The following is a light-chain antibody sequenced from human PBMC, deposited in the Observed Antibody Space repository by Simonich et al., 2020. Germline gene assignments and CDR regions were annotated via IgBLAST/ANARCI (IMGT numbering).Light chain of an antibody. CDR3: QSYDSSNWV. V-gene: IGLV6-57*03. CDR2: EDN. Sequence: NFMLTQPHSVSESPGKTVTISCTRSSGSIASNYVQWYQPRPGRAPTTWIYEDNQSPSGVPDRFSGSIDSSSNSASLTISGLKTEDEADYYCQSYDSSNWVFGGGTKLTVL. CDR1: SGSIASNY. J-gene: IGLJ3*02.